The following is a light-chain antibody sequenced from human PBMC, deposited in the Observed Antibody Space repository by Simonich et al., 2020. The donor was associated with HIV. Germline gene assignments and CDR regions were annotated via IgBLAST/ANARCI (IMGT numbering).Light chain of an antibody. J-gene: IGKJ3*01. V-gene: IGKV1-5*03. CDR3: QQYYYTPLFT. CDR2: KAS. Sequence: DIQMTQSPSTLSASVGDRVTITCRASQSINSWLAWYQQKPGKAPKLLIYKASSLESGVPSRFSGSGSGTEFTLTISSLQPDDFATYYCQQYYYTPLFTFGPGTKVDIK. CDR1: QSINSW.